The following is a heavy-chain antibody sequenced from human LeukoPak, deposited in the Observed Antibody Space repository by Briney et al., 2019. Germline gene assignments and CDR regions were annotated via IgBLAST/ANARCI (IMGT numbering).Heavy chain of an antibody. CDR3: ARRSGSGWYSGNYYYYMDV. CDR1: GGSFSGYY. CDR2: INHSGST. D-gene: IGHD6-19*01. V-gene: IGHV4-34*01. J-gene: IGHJ6*03. Sequence: SETLSLTCAVYGGSFSGYYWSWIRQPPGKGLEWIGEINHSGSTNYNPSLKSRVTISVDTSKNQFSLKLSSATAADTAVYYCARRSGSGWYSGNYYYYMDVWGKGTTVTVSS.